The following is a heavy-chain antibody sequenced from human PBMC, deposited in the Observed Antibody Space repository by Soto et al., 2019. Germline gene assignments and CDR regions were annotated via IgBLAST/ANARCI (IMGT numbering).Heavy chain of an antibody. CDR3: AGGSSGVVTNWFDP. V-gene: IGHV1-24*01. D-gene: IGHD3-3*01. Sequence: ASVKVSCQVSGYTLTELSMHWVRQAPGKGLEWMGGFDPEDGETIYAQKFQGRVTITADESTSTAYMELSSLRSEDTAVYYCAGGSSGVVTNWFDPWGQGTLVTVSS. CDR2: FDPEDGET. CDR1: GYTLTELS. J-gene: IGHJ5*02.